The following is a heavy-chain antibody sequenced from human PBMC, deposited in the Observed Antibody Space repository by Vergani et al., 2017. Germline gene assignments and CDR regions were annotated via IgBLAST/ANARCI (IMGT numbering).Heavy chain of an antibody. J-gene: IGHJ4*02. CDR1: GFTFSSYS. CDR3: ASPGDDILTGYRY. CDR2: ISSSSSYI. D-gene: IGHD3-9*01. V-gene: IGHV3-21*01. Sequence: EVQLVESGGGLVKPGGSLRLSCAASGFTFSSYSMNWVRQAPGKGLEWVSSISSSSSYIYYADSVKGRFTISRDNAKNSLYLQMNSLRAEDTAVYYCASPGDDILTGYRYWGQGTLVTVSS.